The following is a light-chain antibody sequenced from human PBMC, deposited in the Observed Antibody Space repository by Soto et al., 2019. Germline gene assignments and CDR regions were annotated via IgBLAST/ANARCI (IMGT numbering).Light chain of an antibody. CDR3: RQRSNWPGGLT. CDR1: QSVSSY. V-gene: IGKV3-11*01. CDR2: DAS. J-gene: IGKJ4*01. Sequence: EIVLTQSPATLSLSPGERATLSCRASQSVSSYLAWYQQKPGQAPRLLIYDASNRATGIPARFSGSGSGTDFTLTISSLEPEDFAVYYCRQRSNWPGGLTFGGGTKVEIK.